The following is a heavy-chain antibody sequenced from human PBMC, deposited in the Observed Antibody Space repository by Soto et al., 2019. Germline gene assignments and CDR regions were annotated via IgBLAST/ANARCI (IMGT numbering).Heavy chain of an antibody. CDR2: ISYDGSNK. Sequence: QVQLVESGGGVVQPGRSLRLSCAASGFTFSSYGMHWVRQAPGKGLEWVAVISYDGSNKYYADSVKGRFTISRDNSKNRLYLQMNSLRADDTAVYYCASSYSGSYLGYFDYWGQGTLVTVSS. V-gene: IGHV3-30*03. D-gene: IGHD1-26*01. J-gene: IGHJ4*02. CDR3: ASSYSGSYLGYFDY. CDR1: GFTFSSYG.